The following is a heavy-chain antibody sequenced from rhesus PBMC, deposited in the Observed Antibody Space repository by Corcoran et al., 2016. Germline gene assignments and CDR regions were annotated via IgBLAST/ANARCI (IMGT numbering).Heavy chain of an antibody. CDR3: ARDLNSYSPNFDY. Sequence: QVQLQESGPGLVKPSETLSLTCAVSGGSVSSGFYYWSWIRQPPGKGLEWIGYITYSVSTSYNPSLESRVTISRDTSKNQFSLNLSSVTAADTAVYYCARDLNSYSPNFDYWGQGVLVTVSS. V-gene: IGHV4-122*02. J-gene: IGHJ4*01. D-gene: IGHD5-12*01. CDR2: ITYSVST. CDR1: GGSVSSGFYY.